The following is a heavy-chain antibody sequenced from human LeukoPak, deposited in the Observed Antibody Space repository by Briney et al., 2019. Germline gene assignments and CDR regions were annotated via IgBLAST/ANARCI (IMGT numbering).Heavy chain of an antibody. CDR3: ARDDNVFDY. V-gene: IGHV1-2*02. CDR2: INPNSGGT. D-gene: IGHD5-24*01. J-gene: IGHJ4*02. Sequence: ASVKVSCKASGYTFTDYYMHWVRQAPGQGLEWMGWINPNSGGTNYAQKFQGRVTMNRDTSIRTAYMELSRLRSDDTAVYCCARDDNVFDYWGQGTLVTVSS. CDR1: GYTFTDYY.